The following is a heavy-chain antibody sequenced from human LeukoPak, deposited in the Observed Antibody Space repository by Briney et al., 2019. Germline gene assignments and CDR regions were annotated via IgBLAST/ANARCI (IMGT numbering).Heavy chain of an antibody. V-gene: IGHV3-23*01. Sequence: SGGSLRLSCAASGLTFRNYAMSWVRQAPGKGLEWVSVICANDGNTYYADAVKGRFTISRDNSKDRLYLQMDSLRAEDTAVYYCAKGSGSSCYSPCDYWGQGILVTVSS. CDR3: AKGSGSSCYSPCDY. CDR1: GLTFRNYA. CDR2: ICANDGNT. J-gene: IGHJ4*02. D-gene: IGHD2-15*01.